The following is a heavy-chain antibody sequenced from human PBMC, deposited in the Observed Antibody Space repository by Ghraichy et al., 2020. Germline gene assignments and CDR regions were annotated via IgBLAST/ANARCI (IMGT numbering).Heavy chain of an antibody. V-gene: IGHV3-23*01. D-gene: IGHD3-10*01. CDR3: AKLGGSGTFWLYYFDY. Sequence: GGSLRLSCAASGFTFSSYAMSWVRQAPGKGLEWVSALSASGATTYYADSVMGRFTISRDNSKNTLYLQMNSLRAEDKAVYYCAKLGGSGTFWLYYFDYWGQGTLVTVSS. CDR1: GFTFSSYA. J-gene: IGHJ4*02. CDR2: LSASGATT.